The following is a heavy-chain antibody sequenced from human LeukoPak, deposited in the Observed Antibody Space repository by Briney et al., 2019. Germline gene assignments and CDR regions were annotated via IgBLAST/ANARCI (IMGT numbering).Heavy chain of an antibody. Sequence: GGSLRLSCAASGFTVSSNYMNWVCQAPGKGLEWVSVIYSGGSTYYADSVKGRFTISRDNSKNTLYLQMNSLRAEDTALYYCARDRDDYFDYWGQGTLVTVSS. CDR3: ARDRDDYFDY. J-gene: IGHJ4*02. CDR1: GFTVSSNY. CDR2: IYSGGST. D-gene: IGHD3-10*01. V-gene: IGHV3-53*01.